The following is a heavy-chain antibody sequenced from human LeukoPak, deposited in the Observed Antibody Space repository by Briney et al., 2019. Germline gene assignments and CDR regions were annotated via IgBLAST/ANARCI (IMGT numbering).Heavy chain of an antibody. D-gene: IGHD3-10*01. V-gene: IGHV1-2*02. Sequence: ASVKVSCKASGYTFTGYYMHWVRQAPGQGLEWMGWINPNSGGTNYAQKFQGRGTMTRDTSISTAYMELSRLRSDDTAVYYCARGPMVRGDYFDYWGQGTLVTVSS. J-gene: IGHJ4*02. CDR1: GYTFTGYY. CDR2: INPNSGGT. CDR3: ARGPMVRGDYFDY.